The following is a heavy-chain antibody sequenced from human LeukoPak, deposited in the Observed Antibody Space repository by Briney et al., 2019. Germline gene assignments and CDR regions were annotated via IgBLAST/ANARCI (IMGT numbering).Heavy chain of an antibody. CDR1: GFTVSSNY. CDR2: IYSGGST. CDR3: ARVGWRGYYFDY. D-gene: IGHD2-15*01. J-gene: IGHJ4*02. V-gene: IGHV3-53*01. Sequence: GGSLRLSCAASGFTVSSNYMSWVRQAPGKGLEWVSVIYSGGSTYYADSVKGRFTISRDNSKNTLYLQMNGLRAEDTAVYYCARVGWRGYYFDYWGQGTLVTVSS.